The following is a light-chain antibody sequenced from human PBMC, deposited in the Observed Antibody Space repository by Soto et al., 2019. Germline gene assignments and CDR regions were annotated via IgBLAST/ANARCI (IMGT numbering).Light chain of an antibody. CDR1: SSDVGGYNY. CDR2: DVS. CDR3: SSYTSDSTYG. Sequence: QSALTQPASVSGSPGQSITISCTGTSSDVGGYNYVSWYQEHPGKAPKLMIYDVSNRPSGVSNRFSGSKSGNTASLTISGLQAEDEADYYCSSYTSDSTYGFGTGTKVTVL. J-gene: IGLJ1*01. V-gene: IGLV2-14*01.